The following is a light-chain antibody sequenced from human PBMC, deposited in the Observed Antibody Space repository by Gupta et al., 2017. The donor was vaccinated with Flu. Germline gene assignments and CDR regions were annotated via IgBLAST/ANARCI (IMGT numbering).Light chain of an antibody. CDR3: QQYESYRLT. J-gene: IGKJ4*02. CDR2: GAS. V-gene: IGKV3-20*01. Sequence: EIVLTQSPGTLSLSAGERATLSCRASQSVSSNNLAWYQQKPGQAPRLLIYGASSRATGIPDRFSGSGSGTDFTLTISRLEAEDFAVYYCQQYESYRLTFGGGTKVEIK. CDR1: QSVSSNN.